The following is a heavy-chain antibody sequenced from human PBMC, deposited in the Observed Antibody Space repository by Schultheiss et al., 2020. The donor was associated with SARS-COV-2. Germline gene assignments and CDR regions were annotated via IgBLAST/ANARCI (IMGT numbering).Heavy chain of an antibody. D-gene: IGHD4-11*01. CDR3: ARDSDYKNYYYMDV. V-gene: IGHV3-33*08. Sequence: GESLKISCAASGFTFSSYGMHWVRQAPGKGLEWVAVIWYDGSNKYYADSVKGRFTISRDNSKNTLYLQMNSLRAEDTAVYYCARDSDYKNYYYMDVWGKGTTVTVSS. CDR1: GFTFSSYG. CDR2: IWYDGSNK. J-gene: IGHJ6*03.